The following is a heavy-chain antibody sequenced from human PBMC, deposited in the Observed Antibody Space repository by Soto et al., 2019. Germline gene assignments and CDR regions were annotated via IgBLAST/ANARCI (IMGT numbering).Heavy chain of an antibody. CDR3: ARDRDGGTYTYFDN. J-gene: IGHJ4*02. CDR2: LSHDGSNK. CDR1: GFIFSAFG. V-gene: IGHV3-30*03. D-gene: IGHD1-26*01. Sequence: QVQLVESGGGVVQPGSSLRLSCAASGFIFSAFGIHWVRQAPGKGLEWVAFLSHDGSNKYYADSVRGRFSISRYNSKNTVYLQLNSLRADDTAVYYCARDRDGGTYTYFDNWGQGTRVTVSS.